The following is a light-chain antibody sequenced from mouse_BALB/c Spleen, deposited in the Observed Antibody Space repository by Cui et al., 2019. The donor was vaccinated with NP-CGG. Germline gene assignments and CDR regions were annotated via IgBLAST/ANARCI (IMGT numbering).Light chain of an antibody. CDR1: TGAVTTSNY. CDR2: GTN. Sequence: QAVVTQESALTTSPAETVTLTCRSSTGAVTTSNYANWVQEKPDHLFTGLIGGTNNRAPGVPARSSGSLIGDKAALTITGAQTEDEAIYFCALWYSNHWVFGGGTKLTVL. CDR3: ALWYSNHWV. V-gene: IGLV1*01. J-gene: IGLJ1*01.